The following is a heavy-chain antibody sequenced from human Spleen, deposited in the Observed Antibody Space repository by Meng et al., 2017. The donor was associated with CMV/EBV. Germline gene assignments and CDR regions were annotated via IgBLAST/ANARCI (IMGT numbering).Heavy chain of an antibody. CDR2: IYSGGST. J-gene: IGHJ4*02. Sequence: EVQLVDSGGGLVQPGGXXXRSCAASGFTVSSNYMSWVRQAPGKGLEWVSVIYSGGSTYYADSVKGRFTISRDNSKNTLYLQMNSLRAEDTAVYYCARSIAAAQGDYFDYWGQGTRVTVSS. V-gene: IGHV3-66*01. CDR1: GFTVSSNY. CDR3: ARSIAAAQGDYFDY. D-gene: IGHD6-13*01.